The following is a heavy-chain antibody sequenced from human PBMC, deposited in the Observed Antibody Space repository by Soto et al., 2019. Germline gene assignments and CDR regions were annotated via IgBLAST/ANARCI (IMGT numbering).Heavy chain of an antibody. D-gene: IGHD3-16*01. CDR1: GYNFNQYY. CDR2: INLRGGTT. CDR3: ARGPEDSYVPRWDY. Sequence: QVQLMQSGAEVRKPGASVRLSCETSGYNFNQYYIHWVRQAPGQGLEWMGIINLRGGTTEYAHKFRGRVTVTGDTSTKTAYMELRSLRSEDTAMYFWARGPEDSYVPRWDYWGQGTLVTVSS. J-gene: IGHJ4*02. V-gene: IGHV1-46*02.